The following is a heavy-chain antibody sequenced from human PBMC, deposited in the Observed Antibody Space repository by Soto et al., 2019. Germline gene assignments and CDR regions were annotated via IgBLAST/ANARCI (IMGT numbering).Heavy chain of an antibody. D-gene: IGHD6-13*01. CDR3: AREGLGPSSSWHDYYYGMDV. Sequence: ASVKVSCKASGYTFTSYGISWVRQAPGQGLEWMGWISAYNGNTNYAQKLQGRVTMTTDTSTSTAYMELRSLRSDDTAVYYCAREGLGPSSSWHDYYYGMDVWGQGTTVTVSS. J-gene: IGHJ6*02. CDR2: ISAYNGNT. V-gene: IGHV1-18*04. CDR1: GYTFTSYG.